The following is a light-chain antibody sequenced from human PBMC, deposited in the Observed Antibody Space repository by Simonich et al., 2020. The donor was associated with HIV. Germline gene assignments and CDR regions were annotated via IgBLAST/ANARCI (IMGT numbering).Light chain of an antibody. CDR3: SSYTSSSTSVV. CDR1: SRDVGGYNY. V-gene: IGLV2-14*01. J-gene: IGLJ2*01. Sequence: QSALTQPASVSGSPGQSITISCPGTSRDVGGYNYVSWYQQHPGKAPKLMIYDVSKRPSGVSNRFSGSKSGNTASLTISGLQAEDESDYYCSSYTSSSTSVVFGGGTKLTVL. CDR2: DVS.